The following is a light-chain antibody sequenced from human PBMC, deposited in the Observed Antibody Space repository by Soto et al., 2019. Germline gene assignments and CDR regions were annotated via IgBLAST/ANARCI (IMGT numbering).Light chain of an antibody. Sequence: QSVLTQPPSVSAAPGQKVTISCSGSSSNIGGNSVSWYQQLPGTAPKLLIYDDNKRPSGIPDRFSGSKSGTSATLGITGFQTGDEADYYCGSWDSSLSAYASGNGTKVTV. CDR3: GSWDSSLSAYA. V-gene: IGLV1-51*01. J-gene: IGLJ1*01. CDR2: DDN. CDR1: SSNIGGNS.